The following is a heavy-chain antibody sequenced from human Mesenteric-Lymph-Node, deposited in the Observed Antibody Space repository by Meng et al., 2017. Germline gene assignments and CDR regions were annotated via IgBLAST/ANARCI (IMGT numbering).Heavy chain of an antibody. Sequence: SETLSLTCSVSGDSINSYYWSWIRQPPGKGLEYIGRIYPTGSTRYNPSLKGRVSMSIDTSRNQFSLRLISVTAADTAVYYCAREWGYCSSPSCYSYERPFDYWGQGTLVTVSS. J-gene: IGHJ4*02. D-gene: IGHD2-2*01. CDR3: AREWGYCSSPSCYSYERPFDY. CDR1: GDSINSYY. V-gene: IGHV4-4*07. CDR2: IYPTGST.